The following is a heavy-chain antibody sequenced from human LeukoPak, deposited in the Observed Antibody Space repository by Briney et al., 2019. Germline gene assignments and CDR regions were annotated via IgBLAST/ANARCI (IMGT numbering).Heavy chain of an antibody. CDR2: IIPIFGTA. J-gene: IGHJ4*02. CDR3: ARAEVAGYCSSTSCLYFDY. Sequence: SVKVSCKASGGTFSSYAISWVRQAPGQGLEWMGGIIPIFGTANYAQKFQGRVTITADESTSTAYMELSSLRSEDTAVYYCARAEVAGYCSSTSCLYFDYRGQGTLVTVSS. D-gene: IGHD2-2*01. CDR1: GGTFSSYA. V-gene: IGHV1-69*01.